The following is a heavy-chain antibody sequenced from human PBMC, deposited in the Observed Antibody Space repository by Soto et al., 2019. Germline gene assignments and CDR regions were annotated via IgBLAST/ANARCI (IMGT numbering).Heavy chain of an antibody. J-gene: IGHJ5*02. CDR3: ARSNDIPIFGVAAYNCCDP. Sequence: QVQLVQSGAEVKKPGASVKVSCKASGYPFTSYDINWVRQATGQGLEWRGWTNPNSGNTGYAQKVQGRATMTRNSPVSTAYMELSSLRSEETAVYYCARSNDIPIFGVAAYNCCDPWGKRTLVTVSS. D-gene: IGHD3-3*01. V-gene: IGHV1-8*01. CDR2: TNPNSGNT. CDR1: GYPFTSYD.